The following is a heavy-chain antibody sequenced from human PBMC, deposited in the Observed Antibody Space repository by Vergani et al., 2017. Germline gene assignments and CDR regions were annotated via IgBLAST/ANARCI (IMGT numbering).Heavy chain of an antibody. Sequence: EVQLVESGGGLVQPGGSLRLSCAASGFTFSSYWMSWVRQAPGKGLEWVANIKQDGSEKYYVDSVKGRFTISRDNAKNSLYLQMNSLRAEDTAVYYCARGGIAAGGKKGTYYYYYMDVWGKGTTVTVSS. J-gene: IGHJ6*03. CDR3: ARGGIAAGGKKGTYYYYYMDV. D-gene: IGHD6-13*01. CDR1: GFTFSSYW. V-gene: IGHV3-7*01. CDR2: IKQDGSEK.